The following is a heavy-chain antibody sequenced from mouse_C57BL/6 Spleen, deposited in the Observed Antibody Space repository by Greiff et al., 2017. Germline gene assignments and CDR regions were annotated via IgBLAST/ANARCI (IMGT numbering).Heavy chain of an antibody. CDR3: ARTGTEYFDY. CDR2: INYDGSST. J-gene: IGHJ2*01. CDR1: GFTFSDYY. V-gene: IGHV5-16*01. Sequence: EVNLVESEGGLVQPGSSMKLSCTASGFTFSDYYMAWVRQVPEKGLEWVANINYDGSSTYYLDSLKSRFILSRDNAKNILYLQMSSLKSEDTATYYCARTGTEYFDYWGQGTTLTVSS. D-gene: IGHD4-1*01.